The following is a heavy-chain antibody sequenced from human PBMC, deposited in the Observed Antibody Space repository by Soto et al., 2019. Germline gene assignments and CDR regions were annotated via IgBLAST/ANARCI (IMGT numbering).Heavy chain of an antibody. CDR1: GGTFSSYA. V-gene: IGHV1-69*13. CDR3: ARDGYGGKTWFDP. Sequence: GASVKVSCKASGGTFSSYAISWVRQAPGQGLEWMGGIIPIFGTANYAQKFQGRVTITADESTSTAYMELSSLRPEDTAVYYCARDGYGGKTWFDPWGQGTLVTVSS. D-gene: IGHD4-17*01. CDR2: IIPIFGTA. J-gene: IGHJ5*02.